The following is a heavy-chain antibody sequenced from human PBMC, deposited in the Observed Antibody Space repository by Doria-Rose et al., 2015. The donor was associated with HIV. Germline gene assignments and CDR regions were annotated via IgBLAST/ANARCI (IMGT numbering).Heavy chain of an antibody. CDR1: GVSLSSPGMG. Sequence: QITLKESGPVLVKPTETLTLTCTASGVSLSSPGMGVSWIRRPPGKALEWLANIFSDDERSYTSSLKSRLTISRGTSKSQVVLTMTDMDPVDTATYYCARIKSSRWYHKYYFDFWGQGTLVIVSA. CDR3: ARIKSSRWYHKYYFDF. CDR2: IFSDDER. J-gene: IGHJ4*02. V-gene: IGHV2-26*01. D-gene: IGHD6-13*01.